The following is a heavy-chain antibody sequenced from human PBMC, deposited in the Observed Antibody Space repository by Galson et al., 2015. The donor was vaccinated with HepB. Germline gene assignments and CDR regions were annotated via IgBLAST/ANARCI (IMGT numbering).Heavy chain of an antibody. CDR2: IIGMFGTT. D-gene: IGHD3-22*01. CDR1: GGTFSSYA. CDR3: ARGKNYYESSPGYL. Sequence: SVKVSCKASGGTFSSYAISWVRQAPGQGLEWMGGIIGMFGTTNYAQKFQGRVTMTADEITSTAYMELRSLRSEDTAVYYCARGKNYYESSPGYLWGPGTLVTVSS. V-gene: IGHV1-69*13. J-gene: IGHJ4*02.